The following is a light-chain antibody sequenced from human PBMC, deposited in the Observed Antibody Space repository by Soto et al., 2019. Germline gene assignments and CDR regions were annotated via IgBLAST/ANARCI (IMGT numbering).Light chain of an antibody. V-gene: IGLV2-14*01. CDR1: SSDVSGYNY. J-gene: IGLJ1*01. Sequence: QSALTQPASVSGSPGQSITISCTGTSSDVSGYNYVSWYQQHPGKAPKLMIYDVSNRPSGVSNRFSGSKSDNTASLTISGLQAEDEADYYCSSYTSSSTLLYVFGTGTKLTVL. CDR2: DVS. CDR3: SSYTSSSTLLYV.